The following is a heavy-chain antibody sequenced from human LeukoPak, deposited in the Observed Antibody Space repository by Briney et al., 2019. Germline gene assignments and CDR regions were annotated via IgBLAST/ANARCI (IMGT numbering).Heavy chain of an antibody. CDR2: ISSSTSYT. J-gene: IGHJ4*02. CDR1: GFTFSDYY. D-gene: IGHD5-12*01. CDR3: ARDGMSDYDYFDY. V-gene: IGHV3-11*05. Sequence: NPGGSLRLSCAASGFTFSDYYMSWVRQAPGKGLEWVSYISSSTSYTNYADSVKGRFTISRDNAKNSLYLQMNSLRAEDTAVYYCARDGMSDYDYFDYWGQGTLGTVS.